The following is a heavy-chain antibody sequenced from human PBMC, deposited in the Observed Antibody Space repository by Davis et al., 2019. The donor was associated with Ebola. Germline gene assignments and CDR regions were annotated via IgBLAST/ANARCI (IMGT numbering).Heavy chain of an antibody. Sequence: PSETLSLTCTASGGSISSHYWSWIRQPAGKGLEWIGRIYTSGRTNYNPSLKSRVTMSVDTSKNQFSLRLSSVTDADTAVYYCARLLKSSGYYYLDYWGQGTLVTVSS. D-gene: IGHD3-22*01. CDR3: ARLLKSSGYYYLDY. CDR2: IYTSGRT. V-gene: IGHV4-4*07. J-gene: IGHJ4*02. CDR1: GGSISSHY.